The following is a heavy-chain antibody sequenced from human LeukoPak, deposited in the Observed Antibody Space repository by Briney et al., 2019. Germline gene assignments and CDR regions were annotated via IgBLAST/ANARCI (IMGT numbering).Heavy chain of an antibody. V-gene: IGHV4-34*01. Sequence: PSETLSLTCAVYGGSFSGYYWSWIRQPPGKGLEWIGEINHSGSTNYNPSLKSRVTISVDTSKNQFSLKLTSVTAADTAVYYCALRAGGYYLTIDYWGQGTLVTVSS. CDR1: GGSFSGYY. CDR3: ALRAGGYYLTIDY. D-gene: IGHD3-22*01. CDR2: INHSGST. J-gene: IGHJ4*02.